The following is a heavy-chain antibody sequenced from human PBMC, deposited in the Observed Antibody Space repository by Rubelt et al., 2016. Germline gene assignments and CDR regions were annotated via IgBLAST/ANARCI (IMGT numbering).Heavy chain of an antibody. CDR3: AKEKSGSYPYYFDY. D-gene: IGHD1-26*01. Sequence: QAPGKGLEWVAVVRFDGTRTYYADSVRGRFTMSRDNSKNTLYLQMNSLRAEDTAVYYCAKEKSGSYPYYFDYWGQGTLVTVSS. V-gene: IGHV3-30*02. CDR2: VRFDGTRT. J-gene: IGHJ4*02.